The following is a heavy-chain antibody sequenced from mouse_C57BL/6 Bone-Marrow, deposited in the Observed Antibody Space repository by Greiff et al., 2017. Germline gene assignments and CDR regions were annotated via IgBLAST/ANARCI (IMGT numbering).Heavy chain of an antibody. CDR3: ATIQRKFAY. Sequence: VNVVESGPGLVAPSQSLSITCTVSGFSLTSYGVDWVRQSPGKGLEWLGVIWGVGSTNYNSALKSRLSISKDNSKSQVFLKMNSLQTDDTAMYXCATIQRKFAYWGQGTLVTVSA. V-gene: IGHV2-6*01. CDR2: IWGVGST. CDR1: GFSLTSYG. J-gene: IGHJ3*01.